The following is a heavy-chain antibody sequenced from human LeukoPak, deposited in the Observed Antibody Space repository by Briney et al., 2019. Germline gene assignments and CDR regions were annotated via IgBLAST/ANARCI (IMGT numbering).Heavy chain of an antibody. CDR2: NYPDDSDT. CDR3: ATRDFYGSGTYSPFHY. V-gene: IGHV5-51*01. CDR1: GSILTNYW. D-gene: IGHD3-10*01. J-gene: IGHJ4*02. Sequence: GASLQISCQGSGSILTNYWIAWVRPLPGKGLEWMGINYPDDSDTKYSPSFQGQVTISADKSISTTYLQWSSLKASDTAVYYCATRDFYGSGTYSPFHYWGQGTLVTVSS.